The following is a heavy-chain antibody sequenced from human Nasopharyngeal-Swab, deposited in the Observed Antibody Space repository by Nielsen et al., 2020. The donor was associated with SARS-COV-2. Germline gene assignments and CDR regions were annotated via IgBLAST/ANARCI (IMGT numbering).Heavy chain of an antibody. D-gene: IGHD6-13*01. CDR1: GFTFSSYA. CDR2: ISYGGSNK. V-gene: IGHV3-30-3*01. CDR3: ARDGGGDSSSWESDY. J-gene: IGHJ4*02. Sequence: GGSLRLSCAASGFTFSSYAMHWVRQAPGKGLEWVAVISYGGSNKYYADSVKGRFTISRDNSKNTLYLQMNSLRAEDTAVYYCARDGGGDSSSWESDYWGQGTLVTVSS.